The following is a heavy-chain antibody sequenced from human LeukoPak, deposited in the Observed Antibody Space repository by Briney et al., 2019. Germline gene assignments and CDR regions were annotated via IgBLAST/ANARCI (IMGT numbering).Heavy chain of an antibody. J-gene: IGHJ5*02. D-gene: IGHD2-15*01. V-gene: IGHV4-31*03. Sequence: SETLSLTCTVSGGSISSGGYYWSWIRQPPGKGLEWIGYIYYSGSTYYNPSLKSRVTISVDTSKNQFSLKLSSVTAADTAVYYCAREVEVVVAATEPCWFDPWGQGTLVTVSS. CDR1: GGSISSGGYY. CDR3: AREVEVVVAATEPCWFDP. CDR2: IYYSGST.